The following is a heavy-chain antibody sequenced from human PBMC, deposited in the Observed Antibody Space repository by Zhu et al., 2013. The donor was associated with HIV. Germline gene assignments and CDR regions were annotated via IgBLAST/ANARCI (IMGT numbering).Heavy chain of an antibody. CDR2: IYHSGST. V-gene: IGHV4-30-2*05. CDR3: ARETIAAAGENANWFDP. J-gene: IGHJ5*02. CDR1: GGSISSGGYS. D-gene: IGHD6-13*01. Sequence: QVQLQESGSGLVKPSQTLSLTCAVSGGSISSGGYSWSWIRQPPGKGLEWIGYIYHSGSTYYNPSLKSRVTISVDTSKNQFSLKLSSVTAADTAVYYCARETIAAAGENANWFDPWGQGTLVTVSS.